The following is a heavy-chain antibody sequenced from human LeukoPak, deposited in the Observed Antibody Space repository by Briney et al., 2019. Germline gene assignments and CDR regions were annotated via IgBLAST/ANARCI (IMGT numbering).Heavy chain of an antibody. D-gene: IGHD4-23*01. CDR2: IYSGGST. Sequence: GGSLRLSCAASGFSFSTYSMNWVRQAPGKELEWVSVIYSGGSTYYADSLKGRFTVSRDNSKNTLFLQVNSLRADDTAVYYCVRTMVETSMGVDAFDIWGQGTMVTVSS. CDR1: GFSFSTYS. V-gene: IGHV3-53*01. CDR3: VRTMVETSMGVDAFDI. J-gene: IGHJ3*02.